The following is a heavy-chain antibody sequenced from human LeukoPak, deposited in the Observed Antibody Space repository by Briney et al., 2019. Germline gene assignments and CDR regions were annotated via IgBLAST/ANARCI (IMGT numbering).Heavy chain of an antibody. J-gene: IGHJ4*02. Sequence: SVGSLRLSCAASGFTFSTYAMSWVRQAPGKGLEWVSAISGSGGSTYYADSVKGRFTISRDNSKNTLYLQMNSLRAEDTSIYFCAKALEQETVIALDSWGQGTLVTVSS. V-gene: IGHV3-23*01. CDR1: GFTFSTYA. CDR2: ISGSGGST. CDR3: AKALEQETVIALDS. D-gene: IGHD6-13*01.